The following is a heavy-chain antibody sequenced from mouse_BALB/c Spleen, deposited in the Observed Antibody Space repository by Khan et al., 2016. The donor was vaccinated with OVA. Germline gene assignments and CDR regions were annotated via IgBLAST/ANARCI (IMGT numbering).Heavy chain of an antibody. D-gene: IGHD1-2*01. CDR2: ISYSGVT. J-gene: IGHJ2*01. CDR1: GYSITSGYA. CDR3: AGGNYYGYDFDY. V-gene: IGHV3-2*02. Sequence: EVQLQESGPGLVKPSQSLSLTCTVTGYSITSGYAWNWIRQFPGNKLEWMGYISYSGVTSYTPSLKSRISITRDTSKNQFFLQLNSVTTEDTATYYCAGGNYYGYDFDYWGQGTTLTVSS.